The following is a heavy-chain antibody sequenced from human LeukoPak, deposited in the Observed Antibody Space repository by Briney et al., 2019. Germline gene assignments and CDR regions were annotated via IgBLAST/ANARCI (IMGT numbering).Heavy chain of an antibody. Sequence: GGSLRLSCAASGFTFSSYSMNWVRQAPGKGLEWVSAISGSGGSTYYADSVKGRFTISRDNSKNTLYLQMNSLRAEDTAVYYCAKAYGALRFLEWLLSEIDYWGQGTLVTVSS. CDR2: ISGSGGST. CDR1: GFTFSSYS. J-gene: IGHJ4*02. V-gene: IGHV3-23*01. CDR3: AKAYGALRFLEWLLSEIDY. D-gene: IGHD3-3*01.